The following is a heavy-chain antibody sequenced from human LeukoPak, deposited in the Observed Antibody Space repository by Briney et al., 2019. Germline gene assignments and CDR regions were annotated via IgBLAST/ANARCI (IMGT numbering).Heavy chain of an antibody. J-gene: IGHJ5*02. CDR3: ARAADRGWFDP. CDR1: GGSISSYY. CDR2: IYYSGST. D-gene: IGHD6-13*01. Sequence: SETLSLTCTVSGGSISSYYWRWIRQPPGKGLEWIGYIYYSGSTNYNPSLKSRVTISVDTSKNQFSLKLSSVTAADTAVYYCARAADRGWFDPWGQGTLVTVSS. V-gene: IGHV4-59*01.